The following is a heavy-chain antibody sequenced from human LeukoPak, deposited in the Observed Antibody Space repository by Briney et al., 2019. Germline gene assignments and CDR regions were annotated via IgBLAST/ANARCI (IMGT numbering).Heavy chain of an antibody. Sequence: SETLSLTCTVSNGSITTNSYYWGWIRQPPGKGLEWIGTIFHSGSTYYNPSLKSRVTITVDTSKNQSSLNLNSVTSAHTAVYYCARPWGVGAPFDPWGPGTLVTVSS. CDR1: NGSITTNSYY. CDR3: ARPWGVGAPFDP. CDR2: IFHSGST. J-gene: IGHJ5*02. V-gene: IGHV4-39*01. D-gene: IGHD1-26*01.